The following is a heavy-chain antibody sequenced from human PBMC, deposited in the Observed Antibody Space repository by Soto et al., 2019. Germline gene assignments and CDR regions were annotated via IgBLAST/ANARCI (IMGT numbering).Heavy chain of an antibody. Sequence: ASVKVSCKASGYTFTGYYMHGVRQAPGQGLEWMGWINPNSGGTNYAQKFQGRVTMTRDTSISTAYMELSRLRSDDTAVYYCASSALPSIAVADYYYGMDVWGQGTTVTVSS. D-gene: IGHD6-19*01. CDR2: INPNSGGT. CDR1: GYTFTGYY. J-gene: IGHJ6*02. V-gene: IGHV1-2*02. CDR3: ASSALPSIAVADYYYGMDV.